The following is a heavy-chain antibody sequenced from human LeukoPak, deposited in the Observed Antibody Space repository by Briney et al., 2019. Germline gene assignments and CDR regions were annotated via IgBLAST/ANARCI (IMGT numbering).Heavy chain of an antibody. CDR3: ARDGNRDGYNYWWVFDY. V-gene: IGHV3-23*01. Sequence: GGSLRLSCAASGFTFSSYAMSWVRQAPGKGLEWVSAISGSGGSTYYADSVKGRFTISRDNSKNTLYLQMNSLRAEDTAVYYCARDGNRDGYNYWWVFDYWGQGTLVTVSS. CDR1: GFTFSSYA. D-gene: IGHD5-24*01. J-gene: IGHJ4*02. CDR2: ISGSGGST.